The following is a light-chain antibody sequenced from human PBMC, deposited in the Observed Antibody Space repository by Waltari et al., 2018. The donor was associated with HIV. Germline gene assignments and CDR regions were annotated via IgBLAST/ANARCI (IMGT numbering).Light chain of an antibody. Sequence: QSALTQPASVSGSPGQSTTISCTGTSSDVGGYIYVSWYQQHPGKAPKLMIYDVSNRPSGVSNRFSGSKSGNTASLTISGLQAEDEADYYCSSYTSSSTYVFGTGTKVTVL. CDR3: SSYTSSSTYV. J-gene: IGLJ1*01. CDR1: SSDVGGYIY. V-gene: IGLV2-14*03. CDR2: DVS.